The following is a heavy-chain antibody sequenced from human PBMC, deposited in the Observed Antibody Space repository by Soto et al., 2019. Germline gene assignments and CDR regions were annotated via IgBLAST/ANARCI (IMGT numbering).Heavy chain of an antibody. D-gene: IGHD4-17*01. CDR3: ARDPVLDY. J-gene: IGHJ4*02. CDR1: GYTFTSYT. V-gene: IGHV1-3*01. CDR2: ISGGSGNT. Sequence: ASVKVSCKASGYTFTSYTIHWIRQAPGQRLEWMGWISGGSGNTKYSQKFQDRVIITRDTSASTAYVELSSLRSEDTAVYYCARDPVLDYWGQGTPVTVSS.